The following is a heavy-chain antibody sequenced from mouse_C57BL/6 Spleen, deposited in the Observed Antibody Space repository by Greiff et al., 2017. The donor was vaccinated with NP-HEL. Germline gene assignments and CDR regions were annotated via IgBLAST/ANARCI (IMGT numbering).Heavy chain of an antibody. J-gene: IGHJ2*01. V-gene: IGHV1-82*01. CDR3: ASYDYDYYFDY. D-gene: IGHD2-4*01. CDR2: IYPGDGDT. Sequence: QVQLQRSGPELVKPGASVKISCKASGYAFSSSWMNWVKQRPGKGLEWIGRIYPGDGDTNYNGKFKGKATQTADKSSSTAYMQLSSLTSEDSAVYFCASYDYDYYFDYWGQGTTLTVSS. CDR1: GYAFSSSW.